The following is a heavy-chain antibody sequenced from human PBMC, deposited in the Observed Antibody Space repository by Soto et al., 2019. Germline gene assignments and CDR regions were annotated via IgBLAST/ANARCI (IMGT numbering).Heavy chain of an antibody. CDR3: ARDTFSSGWSPNWFDP. V-gene: IGHV3-21*01. Sequence: PGGSLRLSCAASGFTFSSYSMNWVRQAPGKGLEWVSSISSSSSYIYYADSVKGRFTISRDNAKNSLYLQMNSLRAEDTAVYYCARDTFSSGWSPNWFDPWGQGTLVTVSS. CDR2: ISSSSSYI. J-gene: IGHJ5*02. CDR1: GFTFSSYS. D-gene: IGHD6-19*01.